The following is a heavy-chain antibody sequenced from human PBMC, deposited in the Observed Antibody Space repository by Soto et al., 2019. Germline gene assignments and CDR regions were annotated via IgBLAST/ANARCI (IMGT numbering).Heavy chain of an antibody. CDR1: GDSVSSNSAA. Sequence: PSQTLSLTCAISGDSVSSNSAAWNWIRQSPSRGLEWLGRTYYRSKWYNDCAVSVKSRITINPDTSKNQFSLQLNSVTPEDTAVYYCARDLAAHHYYYYGMDVWGQGTTVTVYS. V-gene: IGHV6-1*01. CDR3: ARDLAAHHYYYYGMDV. CDR2: TYYRSKWYN. D-gene: IGHD6-6*01. J-gene: IGHJ6*02.